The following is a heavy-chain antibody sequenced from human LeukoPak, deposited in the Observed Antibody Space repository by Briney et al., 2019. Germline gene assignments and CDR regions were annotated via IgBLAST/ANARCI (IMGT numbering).Heavy chain of an antibody. CDR3: AKDALNSYCSSTSCYGLAFDI. D-gene: IGHD2-2*01. V-gene: IGHV3-53*01. CDR1: GFTVSSNY. J-gene: IGHJ3*02. CDR2: IYSGGST. Sequence: PGGSLRLSCGASGFTVSSNYMSWVRQAPGKGQEWVSVIYSGGSTYYADSVKGRFTISRDNSKNTLYLQMNSLRAEDTAVYYCAKDALNSYCSSTSCYGLAFDIWGQGTMVTVSP.